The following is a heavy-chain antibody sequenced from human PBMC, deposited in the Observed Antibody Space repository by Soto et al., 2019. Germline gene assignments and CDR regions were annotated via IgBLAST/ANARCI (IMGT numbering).Heavy chain of an antibody. CDR1: RYSFTNYW. CDR3: ARRNYYDTSNWFDP. Sequence: PGESLKISCKGSRYSFTNYWIGWVLHKPGKGLEWMGIIYPDDSDTRYSPSFQGQVTISADKSISTAYLRWSSLKASDTAIYYCARRNYYDTSNWFDPWGQGTLVTVSS. D-gene: IGHD3-22*01. CDR2: IYPDDSDT. J-gene: IGHJ5*02. V-gene: IGHV5-51*01.